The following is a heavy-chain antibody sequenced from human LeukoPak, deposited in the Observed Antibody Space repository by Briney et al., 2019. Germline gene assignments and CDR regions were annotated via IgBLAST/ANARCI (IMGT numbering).Heavy chain of an antibody. Sequence: GGSLRLSCAASGFTFSSYAMSWVRQAPGKGLEWVSAISGSGGSTYYADSVKGRFTISRDNSKNTLYLQMSSLRAEDTAVYYCAKEGIPGRGLSWFDPWGQGTLATVSS. D-gene: IGHD2-2*01. V-gene: IGHV3-23*01. CDR3: AKEGIPGRGLSWFDP. J-gene: IGHJ5*02. CDR1: GFTFSSYA. CDR2: ISGSGGST.